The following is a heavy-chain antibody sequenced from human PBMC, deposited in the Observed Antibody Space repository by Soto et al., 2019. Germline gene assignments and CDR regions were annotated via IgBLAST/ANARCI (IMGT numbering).Heavy chain of an antibody. V-gene: IGHV3-23*01. CDR1: GFTFSSYA. D-gene: IGHD2-15*01. J-gene: IGHJ5*02. CDR2: ISGSGGST. CDR3: AKDFGVGYCSGGSCYGYDPAQPS. Sequence: PGGSLRLSCAASGFTFSSYAMSWVRQAPGKGLEWVSAISGSGGSTYYADSVKGRFTISRDNSKNTLYLQMNSLRAEDTAVYYCAKDFGVGYCSGGSCYGYDPAQPSWGQGTLVTVSS.